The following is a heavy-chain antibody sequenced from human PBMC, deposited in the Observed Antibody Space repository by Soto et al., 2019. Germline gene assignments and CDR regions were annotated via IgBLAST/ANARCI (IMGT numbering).Heavy chain of an antibody. V-gene: IGHV3-13*01. CDR2: IGTAGDT. Sequence: PGGSLRLSCAASGFTFSSYDMHWVRQATGKGLEWVSAIGTAGDTYYPGSVKGRFTISRENAKDSLYLQMNSLRAGDTAVYYCARGKARGPTYYYYGMDVWGQGTTVTGS. CDR1: GFTFSSYD. D-gene: IGHD3-10*01. CDR3: ARGKARGPTYYYYGMDV. J-gene: IGHJ6*02.